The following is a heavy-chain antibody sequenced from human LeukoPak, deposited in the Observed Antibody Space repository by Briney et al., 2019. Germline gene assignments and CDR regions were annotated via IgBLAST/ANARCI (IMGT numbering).Heavy chain of an antibody. Sequence: GGSLKLSCAASGFTFSGSVMHWVRQAAGKGLEWVGRIRSKRDNYATAYAASVKGRFTISRDDSKNTVYLHMDSLKTEDTALYYCSRLEDSSPIEVALDIWGQGTVVTVSS. J-gene: IGHJ3*02. D-gene: IGHD6-13*01. CDR3: SRLEDSSPIEVALDI. V-gene: IGHV3-73*01. CDR2: IRSKRDNYAT. CDR1: GFTFSGSV.